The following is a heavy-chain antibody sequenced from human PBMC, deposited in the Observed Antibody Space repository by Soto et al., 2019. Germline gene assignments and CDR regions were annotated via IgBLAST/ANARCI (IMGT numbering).Heavy chain of an antibody. CDR2: ISAGGNSI. CDR3: AKEVEPSTHSLDY. Sequence: LRLFCAVSGFTVSSYAMNWVRQAPGKGLEWVSVISAGGNSIYYADSVKGRFTISRDNSKDTLFMQMNSLRAEDTALYYCAKEVEPSTHSLDYWGAGSLVTV. J-gene: IGHJ4*02. V-gene: IGHV3-23*01. CDR1: GFTVSSYA. D-gene: IGHD1-26*01.